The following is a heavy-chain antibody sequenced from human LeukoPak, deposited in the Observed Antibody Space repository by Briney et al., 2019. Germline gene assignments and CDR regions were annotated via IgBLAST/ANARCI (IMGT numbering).Heavy chain of an antibody. CDR2: ISSSSSYI. CDR1: GFPFKTYS. D-gene: IGHD6-13*01. Sequence: GGSLRPSLAPPGFPFKTYSRNWAPKPPGKGWGWASSISSSSSYIYYTDSVKGRFTISRDNAKSSLYLQMNSLRAEDTAVYYCAREFVASTGFDYWGQGTLVTVSS. CDR3: AREFVASTGFDY. J-gene: IGHJ4*02. V-gene: IGHV3-21*01.